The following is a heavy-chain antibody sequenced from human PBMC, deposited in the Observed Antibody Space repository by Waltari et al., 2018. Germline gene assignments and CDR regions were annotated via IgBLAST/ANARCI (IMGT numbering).Heavy chain of an antibody. J-gene: IGHJ4*02. CDR1: GFPFTSYA. Sequence: QVQVVESGGGVVRPGGSLRLSCAASGFPFTSYAMHWVRQAPGKGREWIAFIRHDASNKFYVDSVKGRFTISRDVSSHTLYLQMDRLRSEDTAVYFCQFVHWNGDFDFWGQGTLVTVSS. CDR3: QFVHWNGDFDF. CDR2: IRHDASNK. D-gene: IGHD1-1*01. V-gene: IGHV3-30*02.